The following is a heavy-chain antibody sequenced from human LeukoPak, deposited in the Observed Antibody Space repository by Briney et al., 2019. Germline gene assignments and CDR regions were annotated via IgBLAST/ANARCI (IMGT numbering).Heavy chain of an antibody. V-gene: IGHV1-46*01. CDR2: INPSGGST. D-gene: IGHD2-2*02. J-gene: IGHJ6*03. CDR3: ARVAAEVVGVPGAIGFGWLRRDYYYMDV. Sequence: ASVKVSCKASGYTFTSYYMHWVRQAPGEGLEWMGIINPSGGSTSYAQKFQGRVTMTRDMSTSTVYMELSSLRSEDTAVYYCARVAAEVVGVPGAIGFGWLRRDYYYMDVWGKGTTVTISS. CDR1: GYTFTSYY.